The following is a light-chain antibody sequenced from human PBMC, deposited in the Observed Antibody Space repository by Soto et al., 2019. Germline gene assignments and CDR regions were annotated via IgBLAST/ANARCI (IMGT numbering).Light chain of an antibody. CDR3: QQSYKMPS. CDR1: RNVSIY. V-gene: IGKV1-39*01. J-gene: IGKJ5*01. Sequence: DIQMPQSPSSLAASVGDRLTLTCRASRNVSIYLNWYRHKPGKGPTLLIHATSNLQIGVPSRFGGSGSGTEFTLTIRSLQPEDFGTDDCQQSYKMPSFCQGTRLEIK. CDR2: ATS.